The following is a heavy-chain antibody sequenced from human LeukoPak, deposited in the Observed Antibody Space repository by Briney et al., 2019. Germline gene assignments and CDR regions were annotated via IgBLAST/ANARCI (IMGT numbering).Heavy chain of an antibody. CDR2: IYYSGSP. D-gene: IGHD3-22*01. V-gene: IGHV4-59*01. CDR1: GVSISSFY. J-gene: IGHJ5*02. Sequence: PSETLSLTCTVSGVSISSFYWSWIRHPPGKGLEWIGNIYYSGSPKHNPPLKSRVTISVDTSKNQFSLKLSSVTAADTAVYYCARGSITMIVAWGQGTLVTVSS. CDR3: ARGSITMIVA.